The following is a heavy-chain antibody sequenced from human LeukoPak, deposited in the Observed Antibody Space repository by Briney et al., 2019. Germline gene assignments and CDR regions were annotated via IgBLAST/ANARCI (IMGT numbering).Heavy chain of an antibody. V-gene: IGHV1-46*01. CDR2: INPSGGST. J-gene: IGHJ4*02. CDR1: GYTFTSYY. CDR3: TRDSEALDFWSGYNY. D-gene: IGHD3-3*01. Sequence: ASVKVSCKASGYTFTSYYMHWVRQAPGQGLEWMGIINPSGGSTSYAQKFQGRVTMTRDTSTSTVYMELNSLRSEDTAVYYCTRDSEALDFWSGYNYWGQGTLATVSS.